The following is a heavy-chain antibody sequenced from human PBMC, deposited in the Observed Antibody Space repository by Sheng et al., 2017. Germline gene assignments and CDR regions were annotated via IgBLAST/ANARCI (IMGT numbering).Heavy chain of an antibody. CDR1: GYTFSGHY. Sequence: QVQLVQSGAEVKKPGASVKVSCKASGYTFSGHYMHWVRQAPGQRLEWMGGIIPIFGTANYAQKFQGRVTITADESTSTAYMELSSLRSEDTAVYYCARDTWLRRTEYYYYY. CDR3: ARDTWLRRTEYYYYY. CDR2: IIPIFGTA. J-gene: IGHJ6*01. D-gene: IGHD5-12*01. V-gene: IGHV1-69*01.